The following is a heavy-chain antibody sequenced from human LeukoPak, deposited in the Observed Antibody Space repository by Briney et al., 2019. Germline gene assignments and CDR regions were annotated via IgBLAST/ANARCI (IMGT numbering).Heavy chain of an antibody. CDR2: INHSGST. V-gene: IGHV4-34*01. J-gene: IGHJ4*02. D-gene: IGHD5-18*01. Sequence: TSETLSLTCAVYGGSFSGYYWSWIRQPPGKGLEWIGEINHSGSTNYNPSLKSRVTISVDTSKNQFSPKLSSVTAADTAVYYCARSSGYSYGPSTYFDYWGQGTLVTVSS. CDR1: GGSFSGYY. CDR3: ARSSGYSYGPSTYFDY.